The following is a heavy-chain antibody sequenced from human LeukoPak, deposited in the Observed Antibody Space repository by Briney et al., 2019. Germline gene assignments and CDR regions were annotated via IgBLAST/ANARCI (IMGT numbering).Heavy chain of an antibody. CDR1: GGSISSYY. CDR2: IYYSGST. J-gene: IGHJ5*02. Sequence: SETLSLTCTASGGSISSYYWSWIRQPPGKGLEWIGYIYYSGSTNYNPSLKSRVTISVDTSKNQFSLKLSSVTAADTAVYYCARGEIFNNWFDPWGQGTLVTVSS. D-gene: IGHD3-3*01. V-gene: IGHV4-59*01. CDR3: ARGEIFNNWFDP.